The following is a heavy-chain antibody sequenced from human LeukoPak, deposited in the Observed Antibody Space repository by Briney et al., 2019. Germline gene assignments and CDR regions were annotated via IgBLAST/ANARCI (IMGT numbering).Heavy chain of an antibody. CDR1: GFTFSSYW. J-gene: IGHJ4*02. CDR2: IKQDGTEQ. D-gene: IGHD5-12*01. CDR3: ARDRGYTQDY. Sequence: GGSLRLSCAASGFTFSSYWMTWVRQAPGKGLEWVANIKQDGTEQYYLDSVKGRFTISKDNAKNSLYPQMNSLRAEDTAVYYCARDRGYTQDYWGQGTLVTVSS. V-gene: IGHV3-7*01.